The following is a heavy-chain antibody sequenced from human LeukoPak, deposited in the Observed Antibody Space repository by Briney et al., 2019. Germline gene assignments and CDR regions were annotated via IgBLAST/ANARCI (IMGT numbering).Heavy chain of an antibody. Sequence: GGSLRLSCAASGFTFDDYAMHWVRQAPGKGLEWVSGISRNSGSIGYADSVKGRFTISRDNAKNSLYLQMNSLRAEDTALYYCAKSQDYDILTGRNWFDPWGQGTLVTVSS. CDR3: AKSQDYDILTGRNWFDP. CDR2: ISRNSGSI. V-gene: IGHV3-9*01. CDR1: GFTFDDYA. J-gene: IGHJ5*02. D-gene: IGHD3-9*01.